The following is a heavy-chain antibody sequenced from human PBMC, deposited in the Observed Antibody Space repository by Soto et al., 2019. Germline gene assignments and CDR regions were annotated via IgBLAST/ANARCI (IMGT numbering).Heavy chain of an antibody. J-gene: IGHJ4*02. CDR2: IYPGDSDA. CDR3: ARSQFDYVWGTSGYFDS. D-gene: IGHD3-16*01. V-gene: IGHV5-51*01. CDR1: GYSFSTHW. Sequence: GESLKISCKGCGYSFSTHWVGWVRQMPGKGLEWMGIIYPGDSDARYSSSFKGQVTISVDESTTTAFLQWSSLKASDTAMYFCARSQFDYVWGTSGYFDSWGQGTLVTVSS.